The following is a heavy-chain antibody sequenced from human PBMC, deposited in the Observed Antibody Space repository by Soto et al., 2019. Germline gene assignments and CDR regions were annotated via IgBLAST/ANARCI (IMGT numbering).Heavy chain of an antibody. CDR1: GGTFSSYA. Sequence: QVQLVQSGAEVKKPGSSVKVSCKASGGTFSSYAISWVRQAPGQEVEGLGGIIPIFGTANYEQKFQGRVTIPADESTSTAHMELSSLRSEDPAVYYCASPDTIFGVVITDYYYYGMDVWGQGTTVTVSS. CDR2: IIPIFGTA. D-gene: IGHD3-3*01. V-gene: IGHV1-69*01. J-gene: IGHJ6*02. CDR3: ASPDTIFGVVITDYYYYGMDV.